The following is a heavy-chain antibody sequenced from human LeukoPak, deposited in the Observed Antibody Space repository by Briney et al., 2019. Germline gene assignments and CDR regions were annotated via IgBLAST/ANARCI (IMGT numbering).Heavy chain of an antibody. CDR2: VSSSSSYI. CDR1: GFTFSTYS. Sequence: GGSLRLSCAASGFTFSTYSMNWVRQAPGKGLEWVSSVSSSSSYIYYADSLKGRFTISRDNAKNSLYLQMNSLRAEDTAVYYCARMGSGSYYSDYWRQGTLVTVSS. CDR3: ARMGSGSYYSDY. D-gene: IGHD3-10*01. V-gene: IGHV3-21*01. J-gene: IGHJ4*02.